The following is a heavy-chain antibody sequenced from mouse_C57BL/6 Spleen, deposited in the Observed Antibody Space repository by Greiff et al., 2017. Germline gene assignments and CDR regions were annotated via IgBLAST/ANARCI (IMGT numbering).Heavy chain of an antibody. CDR3: AIEKDDYDEGVFAY. D-gene: IGHD2-4*01. CDR2: IHPSDSDT. V-gene: IGHV1-74*01. Sequence: QVQLQQPGAELVKPGASVKVSCKASGYTFTSYWMHWVKQRPGQGLEWIGRIHPSDSDTTYNQKFKGKATLTVAKSSSPAYMQLSSLTSEDSAVCYCAIEKDDYDEGVFAYWGQGTLVTVSA. CDR1: GYTFTSYW. J-gene: IGHJ3*01.